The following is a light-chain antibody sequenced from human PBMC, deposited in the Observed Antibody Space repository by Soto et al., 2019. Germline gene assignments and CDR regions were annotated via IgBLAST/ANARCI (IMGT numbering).Light chain of an antibody. CDR3: QQYNDWAPT. Sequence: IGRIQNHPTRVASGGGRDTLSCRASQSVRSNLAWYQQKPGQAPMLLIYGASTRATGIPARFSGSGSGTEFTLSIGCRQSYYFAVYFCQQYNDWAPTFGQGTKVDIK. CDR1: QSVRSN. V-gene: IGKV3-15*01. CDR2: GAS. J-gene: IGKJ1*01.